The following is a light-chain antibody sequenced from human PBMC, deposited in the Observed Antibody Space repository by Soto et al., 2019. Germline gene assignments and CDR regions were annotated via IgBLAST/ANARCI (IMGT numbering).Light chain of an antibody. J-gene: IGKJ2*02. Sequence: GDRVTITCRASQSISSWLAWYQQKPGKAPKLLIFAASNLQSGVPSRFSGSGSGTDFTLTISSLQPEDFATYYCQQSSSNTRTFGPGTKVDIK. CDR2: AAS. CDR3: QQSSSNTRT. CDR1: QSISSW. V-gene: IGKV1-39*01.